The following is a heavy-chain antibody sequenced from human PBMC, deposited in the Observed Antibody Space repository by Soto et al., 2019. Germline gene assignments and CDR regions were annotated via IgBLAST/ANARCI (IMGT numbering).Heavy chain of an antibody. V-gene: IGHV3-21*01. J-gene: IGHJ6*02. D-gene: IGHD6-13*01. CDR2: ISSSSSYI. CDR1: GFTFSIYS. Sequence: GGSLRLSCAASGFTFSIYSMNWVRHAPGKGLEWVSSISSSSSYIYYADSVKGRFTISRDNAKNSLYLQMNSLRAEDTAVYYCASGWGSSSEYGMDVWGQGTTVTVSS. CDR3: ASGWGSSSEYGMDV.